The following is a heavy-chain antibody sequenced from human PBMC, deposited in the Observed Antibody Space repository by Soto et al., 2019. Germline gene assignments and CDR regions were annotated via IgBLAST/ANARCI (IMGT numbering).Heavy chain of an antibody. Sequence: QVQLQESGPGLVKPSQTLSLTCTVSGGSISSGGYYWSWIRQHPGKGLEWIGYIYYRGSTYYNPVLKRRVTISGDTSKNQFSLKLSSVTGADTAVYYCARDGYYYGSGSFSRPDAFDIWGQGTMVTVSS. D-gene: IGHD3-10*01. V-gene: IGHV4-31*03. J-gene: IGHJ3*02. CDR1: GGSISSGGYY. CDR2: IYYRGST. CDR3: ARDGYYYGSGSFSRPDAFDI.